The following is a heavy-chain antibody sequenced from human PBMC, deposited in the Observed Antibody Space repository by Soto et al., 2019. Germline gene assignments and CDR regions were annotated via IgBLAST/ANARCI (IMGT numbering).Heavy chain of an antibody. V-gene: IGHV3-48*03. J-gene: IGHJ4*02. Sequence: EVQLVESGGDLVQPGRSLRLSCAASGFTFSSYELNWVRQAPGKGLEWISYIGTSSTNIYYADSVKGRFTSSRDNAKNALYLQMNSLRAEDTAIYYCAREELNCGGDCFAFWGQGTLVTVSS. CDR2: IGTSSTNI. CDR1: GFTFSSYE. D-gene: IGHD2-21*01. CDR3: AREELNCGGDCFAF.